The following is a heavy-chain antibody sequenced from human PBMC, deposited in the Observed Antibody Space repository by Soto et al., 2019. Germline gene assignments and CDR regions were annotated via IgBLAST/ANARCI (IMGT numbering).Heavy chain of an antibody. CDR3: ARQRTSVVNQAYFDY. CDR2: IYYSGST. D-gene: IGHD2-21*01. Sequence: SENLSIACTVYGVSINSRSYYWGWMGQSPGKGLEWIGSIYYSGSTYYNPSLKSRVAMSVDTSKNQFSLKLRSVSAADTAVYYCARQRTSVVNQAYFDYWGQGIWGSVSS. CDR1: GVSINSRSYY. V-gene: IGHV4-39*01. J-gene: IGHJ4*02.